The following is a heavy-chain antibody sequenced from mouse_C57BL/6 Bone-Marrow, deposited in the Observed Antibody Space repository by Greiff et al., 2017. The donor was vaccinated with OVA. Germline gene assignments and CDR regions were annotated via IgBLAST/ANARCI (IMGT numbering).Heavy chain of an antibody. J-gene: IGHJ1*03. Sequence: VQLQQSGAELARPGASVKLSCKASGYTFTSYGISWVKQRTGQGLEWIGEIYPRSGNTYYNEKFKGKATLTADKSSSTAYMELRSLTSEDSAVYFCARRDYYYWYFDAWGTGTTVTVSS. CDR3: ARRDYYYWYFDA. D-gene: IGHD1-1*01. V-gene: IGHV1-81*01. CDR2: IYPRSGNT. CDR1: GYTFTSYG.